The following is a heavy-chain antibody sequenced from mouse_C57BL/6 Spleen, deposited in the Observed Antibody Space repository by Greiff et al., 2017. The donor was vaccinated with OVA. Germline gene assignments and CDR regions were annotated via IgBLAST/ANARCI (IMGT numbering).Heavy chain of an antibody. D-gene: IGHD2-1*01. CDR3: TSYGNQKAWFAY. Sequence: EVKVEESGTVLARPGASVKLSCKTSGYTFTSYWMHWVKQRPGQGLEWIGAIYPGNSDTSYNQKFKGKAKLTAVTSASTAYMELSSLTDEDSAVYYCTSYGNQKAWFAYWGQGTLVTVSA. J-gene: IGHJ3*01. CDR2: IYPGNSDT. V-gene: IGHV1-5*01. CDR1: GYTFTSYW.